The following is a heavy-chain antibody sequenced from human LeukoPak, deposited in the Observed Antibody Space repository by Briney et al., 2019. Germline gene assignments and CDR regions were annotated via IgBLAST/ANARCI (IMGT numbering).Heavy chain of an antibody. Sequence: SETLSLTCAVYGGSFSGYYWSWIRQPPGKGLEWIGEINHSGSTSYNPSLKSRVTISVDTSKNQFSLKLSSVTAADTAVYYCARGGGITMVRGVIPFDIWGQGTMVTVSS. CDR3: ARGGGITMVRGVIPFDI. D-gene: IGHD3-10*01. CDR2: INHSGST. V-gene: IGHV4-34*01. CDR1: GGSFSGYY. J-gene: IGHJ3*02.